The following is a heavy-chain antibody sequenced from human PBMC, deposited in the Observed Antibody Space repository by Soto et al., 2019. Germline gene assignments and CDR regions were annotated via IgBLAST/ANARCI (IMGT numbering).Heavy chain of an antibody. CDR2: IYSDANT. Sequence: GGSLRLSCAASGITVRSNYMSWVRQAPGKGLECVSVIYSDANTYYADSVKGRFTISRDNSKNTLDLQMNSLRAEDTAVYFCASGYYYGSGSYYWGQGTLVTVSS. V-gene: IGHV3-66*01. J-gene: IGHJ4*02. D-gene: IGHD3-10*01. CDR3: ASGYYYGSGSYY. CDR1: GITVRSNY.